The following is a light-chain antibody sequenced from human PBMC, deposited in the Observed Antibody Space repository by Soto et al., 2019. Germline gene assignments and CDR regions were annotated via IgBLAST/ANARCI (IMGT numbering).Light chain of an antibody. CDR2: GAS. V-gene: IGKV3-20*01. Sequence: EIVLTQSPGTLSLSPGERATLSCRASQSVISDCLVWYQQKPGQAPRLLIYGASSRATGIPDRFSGGGSGTDFTLTISRLEPEDFAVYYCQQYNNWPPWTFGQGTKVEIK. CDR3: QQYNNWPPWT. CDR1: QSVISDC. J-gene: IGKJ1*01.